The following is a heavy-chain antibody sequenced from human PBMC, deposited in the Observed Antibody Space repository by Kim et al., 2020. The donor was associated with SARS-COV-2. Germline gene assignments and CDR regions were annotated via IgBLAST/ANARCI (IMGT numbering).Heavy chain of an antibody. CDR2: ISYDGSNK. J-gene: IGHJ4*01. CDR1: GFTFSSYA. Sequence: GGSLRLSCAASGFTFSSYAMHWVRQAPGKGLEWVAGISYDGSNKYYADSVKGRFTISRDNSKNTLYLQMNSLRAEDTAVYYCARYFGYYDSSGYYVYWG. V-gene: IGHV3-30*04. CDR3: ARYFGYYDSSGYYVY. D-gene: IGHD3-22*01.